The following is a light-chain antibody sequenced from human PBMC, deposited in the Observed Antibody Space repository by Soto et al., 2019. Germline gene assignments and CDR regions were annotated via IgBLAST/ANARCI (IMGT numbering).Light chain of an antibody. Sequence: VMTQSPDSLAVSLAARATIDCESSQSVFYSANNRSYLAWYQQKQGQRPKLLVFWASFRESGVPDRFSGSGSGTHFTLTISSLRPEDAALYFCHQYYASPWTFGPGTTVEIK. CDR3: HQYYASPWT. CDR1: QSVFYSANNRSY. CDR2: WAS. J-gene: IGKJ1*01. V-gene: IGKV4-1*01.